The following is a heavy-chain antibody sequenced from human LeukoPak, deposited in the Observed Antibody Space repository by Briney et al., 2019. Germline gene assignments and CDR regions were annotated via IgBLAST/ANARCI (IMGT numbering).Heavy chain of an antibody. D-gene: IGHD2-2*01. Sequence: GGSLRLSCAASGFTFNSYWMNWVRQAPGKGLEWVANIKQDGTEKYYVDSVKGRFTISRDNAKSSLYLQMNSLRAEDTAVYYCASPYCSSTSCSTLHDFWGQGTLVTVSS. CDR3: ASPYCSSTSCSTLHDF. CDR1: GFTFNSYW. CDR2: IKQDGTEK. V-gene: IGHV3-7*01. J-gene: IGHJ4*02.